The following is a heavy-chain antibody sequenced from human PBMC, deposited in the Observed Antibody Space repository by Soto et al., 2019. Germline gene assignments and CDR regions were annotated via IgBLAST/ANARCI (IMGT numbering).Heavy chain of an antibody. V-gene: IGHV3-30*18. J-gene: IGHJ4*01. CDR3: AKGRFDVVTISPFDH. CDR2: ISYDGTEE. Sequence: PGGSLRLSCAASGFTFISFGMHWVRQAPGKGLEWVAVISYDGTEEKYADSVKGRATVSRDNSKNTVYLQMNRLRGDDSAIYYCAKGRFDVVTISPFDHWGQGTLVTVSS. D-gene: IGHD3-3*02. CDR1: GFTFISFG.